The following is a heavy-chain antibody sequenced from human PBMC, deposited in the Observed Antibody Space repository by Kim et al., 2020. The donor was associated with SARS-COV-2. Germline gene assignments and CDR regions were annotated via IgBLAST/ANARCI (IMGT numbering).Heavy chain of an antibody. D-gene: IGHD7-27*01. CDR3: GKDLVPGGMDV. J-gene: IGHJ6*02. CDR1: GFTFNKYA. CDR2: FSLDSNRI. V-gene: IGHV3-9*01. Sequence: GGSLRLSCTVSGFTFNKYAMHWVRQVPGKGLEWVAGFSLDSNRIDYADSVKGRFTVSRDNAKNSLYLQMNSLRVDDTALYYCGKDLVPGGMDVWGQGTTGTVSS.